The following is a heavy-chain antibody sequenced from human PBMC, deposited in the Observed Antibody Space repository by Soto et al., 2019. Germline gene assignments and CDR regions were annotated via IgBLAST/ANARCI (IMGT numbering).Heavy chain of an antibody. CDR2: IWYDGSNK. D-gene: IGHD5-18*01. J-gene: IGHJ4*02. V-gene: IGHV3-33*01. CDR1: GFTFSSYG. Sequence: QVQLVESGGGVVQPGRSLRLSCAASGFTFSSYGMHWVRQEPGKGREWVAVIWYDGSNKYYADYVTGRFTISRDNSKNTLYLQRNSLRAEDTAVYYCARDQRIQLWLSYDYWGQGTLVTVSS. CDR3: ARDQRIQLWLSYDY.